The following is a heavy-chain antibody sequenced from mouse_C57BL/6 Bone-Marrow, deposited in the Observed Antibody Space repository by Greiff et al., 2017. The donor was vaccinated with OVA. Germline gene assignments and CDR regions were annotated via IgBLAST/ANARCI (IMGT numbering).Heavy chain of an antibody. D-gene: IGHD1-1*01. CDR2: INPNNGGT. CDR1: GYTFTDYN. J-gene: IGHJ4*01. V-gene: IGHV1-22*01. Sequence: EVQPQQSGPELVKPGASVKMSCKASGYTFTDYNMHWVKQSHGKSLEWIGYINPNNGGTSYNQKFKGKATLTVNKSSSTAYMELRSLTSEDSAVYYCARRGMGTTVVATSPYAMDYWGQGTSVTVSS. CDR3: ARRGMGTTVVATSPYAMDY.